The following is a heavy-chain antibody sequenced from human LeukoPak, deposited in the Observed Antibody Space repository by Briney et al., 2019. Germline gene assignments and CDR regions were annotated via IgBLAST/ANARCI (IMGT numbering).Heavy chain of an antibody. D-gene: IGHD1-14*01. J-gene: IGHJ6*02. V-gene: IGHV1-2*04. CDR2: INPNSGGT. CDR3: ARDLPDHGMDV. CDR1: GYTFTGYY. Sequence: ASVNVSCKASGYTFTGYYMHWVRQAPGQRLEWMGWINPNSGGTNYAQKFQGWVTMTRDTSISTAYMELSRLRSDDTAVYYCARDLPDHGMDVWGQGTTVTVSS.